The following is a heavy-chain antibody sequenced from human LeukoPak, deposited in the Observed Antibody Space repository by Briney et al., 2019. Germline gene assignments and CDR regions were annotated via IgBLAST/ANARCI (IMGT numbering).Heavy chain of an antibody. Sequence: GRSLRLSCAASGFTFSSYGMHWVRQAPGKGLEWAAVISYDGSNKYYADSVKGRFTISRDNSKNTLYLQMNSLRAEDTAVYYCAKGGGSWGIAFDIWGQGTMVTVSS. CDR1: GFTFSSYG. CDR3: AKGGGSWGIAFDI. D-gene: IGHD2-15*01. CDR2: ISYDGSNK. J-gene: IGHJ3*02. V-gene: IGHV3-30*18.